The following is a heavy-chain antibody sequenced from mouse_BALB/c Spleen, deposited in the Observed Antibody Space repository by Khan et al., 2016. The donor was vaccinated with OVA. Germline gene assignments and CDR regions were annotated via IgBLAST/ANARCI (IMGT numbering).Heavy chain of an antibody. CDR2: VNPNNVNT. J-gene: IGHJ3*01. CDR1: GYSFTGYY. Sequence: VQLKESGPDLVKPGASVKISCKASGYSFTGYYMNWVKQTHGKSLECIGRVNPNNVNTNYNPKFKDKAILTVDKSSSTAYMELRSLTSEDSAVYYCARGFDFFAHWGQGTLVTVSA. V-gene: IGHV1-26*01. CDR3: ARGFDFFAH.